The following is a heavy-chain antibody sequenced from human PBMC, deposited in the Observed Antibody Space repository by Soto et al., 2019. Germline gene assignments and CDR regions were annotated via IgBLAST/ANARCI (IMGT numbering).Heavy chain of an antibody. V-gene: IGHV5-51*01. CDR3: ARRSCSGDSCLQYYYYGWDV. D-gene: IGHD2-15*01. Sequence: GESLKISCQTSGYSFTGYWIVWVRQMPGKGLEWMGIVHPGDSETRYSPSFQGQVTISADKSISTAYLQWNSLKASDTAMYYCARRSCSGDSCLQYYYYGWDVWGQGTTVTVS. CDR1: GYSFTGYW. CDR2: VHPGDSET. J-gene: IGHJ6*02.